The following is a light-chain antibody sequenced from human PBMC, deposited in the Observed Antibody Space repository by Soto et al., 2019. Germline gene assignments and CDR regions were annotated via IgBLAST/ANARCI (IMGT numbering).Light chain of an antibody. Sequence: DIQMTQSPSTLAGSVGDRVTITCRASQSISSWLAWYQQKPGKAPKLLIYDASSLESGVPSRFRGSGSGTEFTLTISSLQPDDFAPYYCQQYNSYSPTFGQGTKVDIK. V-gene: IGKV1-5*01. CDR1: QSISSW. J-gene: IGKJ1*01. CDR3: QQYNSYSPT. CDR2: DAS.